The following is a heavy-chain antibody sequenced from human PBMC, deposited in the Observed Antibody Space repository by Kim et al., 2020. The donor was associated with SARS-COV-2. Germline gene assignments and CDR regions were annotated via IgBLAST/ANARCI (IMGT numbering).Heavy chain of an antibody. CDR1: GGSFSGYY. V-gene: IGHV4-34*01. D-gene: IGHD2-2*01. J-gene: IGHJ4*02. Sequence: SETLSLTCAVYGGSFSGYYWSWIRQPPGKGLEWIGEINHSGSTNYNPSLKSRVTISVDTSKNQFSLKLSSVTAADTAVYYCARGGRHGYCSSTSCYGEYYFDYWGQGTLVTVSS. CDR3: ARGGRHGYCSSTSCYGEYYFDY. CDR2: INHSGST.